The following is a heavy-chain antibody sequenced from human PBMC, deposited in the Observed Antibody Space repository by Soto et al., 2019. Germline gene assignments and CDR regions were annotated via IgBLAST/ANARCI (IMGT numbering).Heavy chain of an antibody. CDR1: GGSFSGYY. Sequence: QVQLQQWGAGLLKPSETLSLTCAVYGGSFSGYYWSWIRQPPGKGLEWIGEINHSGSTNYNPSLKSRVTISVDTSKNPFSLKLSSVTAADTAVYYCARVQWCGGSCYGVFDPWGQGTLVTVSS. V-gene: IGHV4-34*01. D-gene: IGHD2-15*01. CDR3: ARVQWCGGSCYGVFDP. CDR2: INHSGST. J-gene: IGHJ5*02.